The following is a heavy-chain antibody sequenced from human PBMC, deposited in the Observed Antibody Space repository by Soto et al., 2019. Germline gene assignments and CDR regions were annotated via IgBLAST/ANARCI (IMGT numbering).Heavy chain of an antibody. CDR1: GGTFSSYA. CDR3: ARDNWGGMDV. CDR2: IILTFGTA. V-gene: IGHV1-69*01. D-gene: IGHD7-27*01. J-gene: IGHJ6*02. Sequence: QVQLVQSGAEVKKPGSSVKVSCKASGGTFSSYAISWVRQAPGQGLEWMEGIILTFGTANYAQRFQGRVKITADESTSTGYMERSSLRSEDTAVYYCARDNWGGMDVWGQGTTVTVSS.